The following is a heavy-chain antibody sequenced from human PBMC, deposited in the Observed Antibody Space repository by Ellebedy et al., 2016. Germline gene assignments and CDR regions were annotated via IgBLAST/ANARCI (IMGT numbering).Heavy chain of an antibody. Sequence: SETLSLTCTVSGGSISSRYWSWIRQPPGKGLEWIGYIYSSGSTNYNPSLKTRVTMSVDTSKNQFTLKLTSMTAADTAVYYCATALSVVTSGFFDVWGRGTLVTVSS. CDR1: GGSISSRY. CDR3: ATALSVVTSGFFDV. J-gene: IGHJ2*01. CDR2: IYSSGST. V-gene: IGHV4-59*11. D-gene: IGHD2-21*02.